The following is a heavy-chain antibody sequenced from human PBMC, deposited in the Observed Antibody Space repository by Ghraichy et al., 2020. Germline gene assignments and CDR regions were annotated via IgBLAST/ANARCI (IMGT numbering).Heavy chain of an antibody. Sequence: GGSLRLSCAASGFTFSGYWMSWVRQAPGKGLEWVANIKQDGSEKYYVDSVKGRFTISRDNAKNSLYLQMNSLRAEDTAVYYCARSDGSGSYFDYWGQGTLVTVSS. J-gene: IGHJ4*02. D-gene: IGHD3-10*01. CDR3: ARSDGSGSYFDY. V-gene: IGHV3-7*03. CDR2: IKQDGSEK. CDR1: GFTFSGYW.